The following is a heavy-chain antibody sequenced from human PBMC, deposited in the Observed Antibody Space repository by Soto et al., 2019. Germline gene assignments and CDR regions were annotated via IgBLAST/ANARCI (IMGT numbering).Heavy chain of an antibody. CDR2: INHSGST. V-gene: IGHV4-34*01. CDR1: GGSFSGYY. Sequence: SETLSLTCAVYGGSFSGYYWSWIRQPPGKGLEWIGEINHSGSTNYNPSLKSRVTISVDTSKNQLSLKLSSVPAAATVFFYCARGFSFFWIGYCTVLSPTRRYNWFNPGGQGTLVTVS. D-gene: IGHD3-3*01. J-gene: IGHJ5*02. CDR3: ARGFSFFWIGYCTVLSPTRRYNWFNP.